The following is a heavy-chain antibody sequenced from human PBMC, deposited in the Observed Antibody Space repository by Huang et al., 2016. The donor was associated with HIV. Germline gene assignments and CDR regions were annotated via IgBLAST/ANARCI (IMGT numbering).Heavy chain of an antibody. J-gene: IGHJ6*02. D-gene: IGHD6-6*01. CDR3: ARGRTRSSLYDSYYGLDV. CDR1: GGTFSTYA. CDR2: IIPSFGPA. Sequence: QVQLVQSGAEVKKPGSSVKVSCKASGGTFSTYAISWVRQAPGQGLEWMGGIIPSFGPANYAQKFQGTVTITADEVTSTAYMELSSLRSEDTALYYCARGRTRSSLYDSYYGLDVWGQGTTVTVSS. V-gene: IGHV1-69*01.